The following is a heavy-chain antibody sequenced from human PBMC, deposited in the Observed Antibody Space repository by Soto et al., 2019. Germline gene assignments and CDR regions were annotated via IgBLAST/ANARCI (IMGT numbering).Heavy chain of an antibody. Sequence: SETLSLTCTVSGGSISSGDYYWSWIRQPPGKGLEWIGYIYYSGSTYYNPSLKSRVTISVDTSKNQFSLKLSSVTAADTAVYYCASSHAGAHITAAVHWGQGTLVTVSS. V-gene: IGHV4-30-4*01. CDR2: IYYSGST. D-gene: IGHD6-13*01. CDR1: GGSISSGDYY. J-gene: IGHJ4*02. CDR3: ASSHAGAHITAAVH.